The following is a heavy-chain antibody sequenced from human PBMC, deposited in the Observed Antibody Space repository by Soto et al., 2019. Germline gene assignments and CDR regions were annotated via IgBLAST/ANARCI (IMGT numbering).Heavy chain of an antibody. CDR3: AREGSYVRHYYYGMDV. J-gene: IGHJ6*02. CDR1: GYTFTSYG. CDR2: ISAYNGNT. Sequence: ASVKVSCKASGYTFTSYGISWVRQAPGQGLEWMGWISAYNGNTNYAQKLQGRVTMTTDTSTSTAYMGLRSLRSDDTAGYYCAREGSYVRHYYYGMDVWGQGTTVTVSS. V-gene: IGHV1-18*01. D-gene: IGHD3-10*01.